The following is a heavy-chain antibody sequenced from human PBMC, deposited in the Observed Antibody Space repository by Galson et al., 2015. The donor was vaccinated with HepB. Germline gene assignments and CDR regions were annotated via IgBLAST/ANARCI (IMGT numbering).Heavy chain of an antibody. Sequence: SLRLSCAASGFIFSDQYMSWVRQAPGKGLEWVSYISSSSSTIYYADSVKGRFTISRDNAKNSLYLQMNSLRDEDTAVYYCARDWRGVAARLVPYYYYYGMDVWGQGTTVTVSS. CDR3: ARDWRGVAARLVPYYYYYGMDV. CDR1: GFIFSDQY. CDR2: ISSSSSTI. D-gene: IGHD6-6*01. V-gene: IGHV3-11*04. J-gene: IGHJ6*02.